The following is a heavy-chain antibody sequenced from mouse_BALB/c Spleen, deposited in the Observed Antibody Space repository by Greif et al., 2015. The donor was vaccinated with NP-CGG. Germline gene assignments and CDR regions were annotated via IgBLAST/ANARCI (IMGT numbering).Heavy chain of an antibody. CDR1: GYTFSSYW. D-gene: IGHD4-1*01. J-gene: IGHJ2*01. V-gene: IGHV1-9*01. CDR3: ARGLGRPYFDY. CDR2: ILPGSGST. Sequence: VQLVESGAELMKPGASVKISCKATGYTFSSYWIEWVKQRPGHGLEWIGEILPGSGSTNYNEKFKGKATFTADTSSNTAYMQLSSLTSEDSAVYYCARGLGRPYFDYWGQGTTLTVSS.